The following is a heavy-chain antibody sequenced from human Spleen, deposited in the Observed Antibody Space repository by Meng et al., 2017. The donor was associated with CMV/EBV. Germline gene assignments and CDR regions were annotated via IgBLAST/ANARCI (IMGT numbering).Heavy chain of an antibody. J-gene: IGHJ6*02. D-gene: IGHD3-9*01. CDR1: GYTFTNYG. V-gene: IGHV1-18*01. CDR3: AVGVGGGTAYYPYYYGLDV. CDR2: INTYKGDT. Sequence: VKVSCKASGYTFTNYGLTWVRQAPGQGLEWMGWINTYKGDTKYAQKFQGRVTLTTDTSTSTAFMELESLRSDDTAVYYCAVGVGGGTAYYPYYYGLDVWGQGTTVTVSS.